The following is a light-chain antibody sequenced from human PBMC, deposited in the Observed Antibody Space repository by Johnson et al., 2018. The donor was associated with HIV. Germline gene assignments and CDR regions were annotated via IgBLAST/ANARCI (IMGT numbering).Light chain of an antibody. CDR2: DNN. CDR1: SSNIGNNY. CDR3: GTWDSSLSAFYA. V-gene: IGLV1-51*01. Sequence: QSALTQPPSVSAAPGQKVTISCSGSSSNIGNNYVSWYQQLPGTAPKLLIYDNNKRPSGIPDRFSGSKSGTSATLGITGLQTGDEADYYYGTWDSSLSAFYAFGTGTKVTVL. J-gene: IGLJ1*01.